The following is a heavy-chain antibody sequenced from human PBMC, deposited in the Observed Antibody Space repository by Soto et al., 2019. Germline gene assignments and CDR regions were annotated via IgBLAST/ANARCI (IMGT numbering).Heavy chain of an antibody. CDR3: ARMGPQYDRSGYYYETFDY. Sequence: QVTLKESGPVLVKPTETLTLTCTVSGFSLSNARMGVSWIRQPPGKALEWLAHIFSNDEKSYSTSLKSRLTISKDTSNSQVVLTMTNMDPVDTATYSCARMGPQYDRSGYYYETFDYWGQGTLVTVSS. J-gene: IGHJ4*02. CDR1: GFSLSNARMG. V-gene: IGHV2-26*01. CDR2: IFSNDEK. D-gene: IGHD3-22*01.